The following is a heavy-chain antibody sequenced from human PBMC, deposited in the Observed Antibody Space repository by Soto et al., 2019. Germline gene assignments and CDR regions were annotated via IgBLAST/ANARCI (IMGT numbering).Heavy chain of an antibody. D-gene: IGHD6-6*01. CDR2: MNPNSGNT. J-gene: IGHJ6*03. V-gene: IGHV1-8*01. CDR3: ARGSGQLAPLYYYYRAV. CDR1: GYTFTSYD. Sequence: ASVKVSCKASGYTFTSYDINWVRQATGQGLEWMGWMNPNSGNTGYAQKSQGRVTMTRNTSISTAYMELSSLRSEDTAVYYCARGSGQLAPLYYYYRAVGGKGTTVPVSS.